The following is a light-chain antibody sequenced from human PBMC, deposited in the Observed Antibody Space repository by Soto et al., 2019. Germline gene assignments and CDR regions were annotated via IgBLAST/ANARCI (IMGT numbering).Light chain of an antibody. CDR2: DVN. Sequence: QSALTQPRSVSGSPGQSVTVSCTGTSSDVGGYNYVSWYQHHPGIAPKLMIYDVNKRPSGVPDRFSGSKFGNTASLTISGLQTEDEADYYCSSYAGSSTSVFGTGTKFTVL. V-gene: IGLV2-11*01. J-gene: IGLJ1*01. CDR3: SSYAGSSTSV. CDR1: SSDVGGYNY.